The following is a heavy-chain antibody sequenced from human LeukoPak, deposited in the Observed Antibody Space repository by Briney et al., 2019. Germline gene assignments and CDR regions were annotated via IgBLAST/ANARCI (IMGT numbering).Heavy chain of an antibody. CDR3: AKGAYSMIIAPQDF. CDR1: GFTFDDSA. Sequence: GGSLRLSCAASGFTFDDSAMYWVRQAPGKGLEWVSLISGNSGSTYYADSVKGRFTISRDNSKNALYLQMNGLRPEDTALYYCAKGAYSMIIAPQDFWGQGTLVTVSS. V-gene: IGHV3-43*02. CDR2: ISGNSGST. J-gene: IGHJ4*02. D-gene: IGHD3-22*01.